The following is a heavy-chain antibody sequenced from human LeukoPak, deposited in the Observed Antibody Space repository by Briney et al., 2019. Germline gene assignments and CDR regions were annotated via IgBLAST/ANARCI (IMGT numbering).Heavy chain of an antibody. V-gene: IGHV3-48*01. CDR2: ISSSSSTI. D-gene: IGHD3-10*01. J-gene: IGHJ6*03. CDR3: ARAQTTLKSLWSQANYYSNMDV. Sequence: GGSLRLSCAASGFTFSSYNMNWVRQAPGKGLEWVSYISSSSSTIYYADSVKGRFTISRDNAKNSLYLQMNGLRAEDTAVYYCARAQTTLKSLWSQANYYSNMDVWGKGTTVTVSS. CDR1: GFTFSSYN.